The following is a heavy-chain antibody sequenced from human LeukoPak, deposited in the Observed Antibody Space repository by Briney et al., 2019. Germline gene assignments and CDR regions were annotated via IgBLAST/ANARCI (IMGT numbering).Heavy chain of an antibody. J-gene: IGHJ4*02. CDR2: ISSSSSYI. Sequence: GGSLRLSCAASGFTFSSYSMNWVRQAPGKGLEWVSSISSSSSYIYYADSVKGRFTISRDNAKNSLYLQMNSLRAEDTAVYYCARGRRGYCSSTSCPPAYWGQGTLVTVSP. CDR1: GFTFSSYS. D-gene: IGHD2-2*01. CDR3: ARGRRGYCSSTSCPPAY. V-gene: IGHV3-21*01.